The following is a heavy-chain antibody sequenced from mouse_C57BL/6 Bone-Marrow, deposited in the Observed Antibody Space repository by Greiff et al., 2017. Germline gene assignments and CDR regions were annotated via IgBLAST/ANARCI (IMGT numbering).Heavy chain of an antibody. D-gene: IGHD3-2*02. CDR3: TRDSSGGAY. CDR1: GYTFTDYE. Sequence: VQVVESGAELVRPGASVTLSCKASGYTFTDYEMHWVKQTPVHGLEWIGAIDPETGGTAYNQKFKGKAILTADKSSSTAYMELRSLTSEDSAVYYCTRDSSGGAYGGQGTLVTVSA. V-gene: IGHV1-15*01. CDR2: IDPETGGT. J-gene: IGHJ3*01.